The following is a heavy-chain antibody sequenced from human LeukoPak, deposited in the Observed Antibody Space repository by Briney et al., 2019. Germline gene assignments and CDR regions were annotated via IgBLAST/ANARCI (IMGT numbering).Heavy chain of an antibody. J-gene: IGHJ4*02. CDR1: GFTFSSYW. V-gene: IGHV3-7*01. CDR2: IKQDGSEK. D-gene: IGHD3-22*01. CDR3: AKEGDYYDSSGLFDY. Sequence: PGGSLRLSCAASGFTFSSYWMSWVRQAPGKGLEWVANIKQDGSEKYYVDSVKGRFTISRDNAKNSLYLQMNSLRAEDTAVYYCAKEGDYYDSSGLFDYWGQGTLVTVSS.